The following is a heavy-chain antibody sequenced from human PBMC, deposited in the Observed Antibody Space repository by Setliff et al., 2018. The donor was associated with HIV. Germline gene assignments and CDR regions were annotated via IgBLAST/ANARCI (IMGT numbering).Heavy chain of an antibody. CDR2: IRDSGVSV. CDR3: AREKGCDGGTCGKAFDV. D-gene: IGHD1-1*01. V-gene: IGHV3-23*01. J-gene: IGHJ3*01. Sequence: PGGSLRLSCAASGFSFSNYGMSWVRQAPGKGLEWVSGIRDSGVSVYYADSVMGRFTTSRDNSKNTLYLQMNSLRVEDTAVYFCAREKGCDGGTCGKAFDVWGQGTMVTVSS. CDR1: GFSFSNYG.